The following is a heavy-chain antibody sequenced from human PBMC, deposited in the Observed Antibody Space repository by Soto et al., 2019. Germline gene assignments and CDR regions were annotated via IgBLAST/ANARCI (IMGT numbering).Heavy chain of an antibody. CDR2: KTYDGSKK. CDR3: ARAGGLLVDY. V-gene: IGHV3-30-3*01. Sequence: QVQLGESGGGVVQPGRSLRLSCAASGFMFSSYAMHWVRQSPGKGLEWVAVKTYDGSKKYYADSVKGRFTISRDNSKNPLYLQMNSLRAEDTAVYYCARAGGLLVDYWGQGTLVTVS. J-gene: IGHJ4*02. CDR1: GFMFSSYA. D-gene: IGHD1-26*01.